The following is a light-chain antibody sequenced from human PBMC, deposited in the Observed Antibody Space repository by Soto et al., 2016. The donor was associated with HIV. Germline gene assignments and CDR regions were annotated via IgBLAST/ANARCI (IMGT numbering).Light chain of an antibody. CDR2: TVS. V-gene: IGKV1-8*01. CDR1: QGINHY. J-gene: IGKJ4*01. CDR3: QQYYTYPLS. Sequence: AIRMTQSPSSLSASTGDRVTITCRASQGINHYLAWYQQKPGKAPKLLIYTVSTLQGGVPSRFSGSGSGTDFTLTISSLQSEDFGTYYCQQYYTYPLSFGGGTKVEIK.